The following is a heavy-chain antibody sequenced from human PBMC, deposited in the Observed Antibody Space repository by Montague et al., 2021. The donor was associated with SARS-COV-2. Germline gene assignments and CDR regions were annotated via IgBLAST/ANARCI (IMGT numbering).Heavy chain of an antibody. D-gene: IGHD1-26*01. CDR2: ISSSGSTI. V-gene: IGHV3-48*03. Sequence: SLRLSCAASGFSFSSYEMNWVRQAPGKGLEWVSYISSSGSTIYYADSVKGRFAISRDNAKNSLYLQMNSLRAGDTAVYYCARVFATVGAMDRNDYWGQGTLVTVSS. CDR3: ARVFATVGAMDRNDY. CDR1: GFSFSSYE. J-gene: IGHJ4*02.